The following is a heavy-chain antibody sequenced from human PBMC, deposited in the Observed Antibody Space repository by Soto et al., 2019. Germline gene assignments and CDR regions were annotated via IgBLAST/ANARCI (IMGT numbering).Heavy chain of an antibody. CDR3: VSLDCYYYYGMDV. J-gene: IGHJ6*02. Sequence: GGSLRLSCAAFGFPVSSNYMSWVRQAPGKGLEWVSVIYSGGDTYYADSVKGRFTISRDNSKNTLYLQMNSLRAEDTAVYYCVSLDCYYYYGMDVWGQGTTVTVSS. D-gene: IGHD2-15*01. V-gene: IGHV3-53*01. CDR1: GFPVSSNY. CDR2: IYSGGDT.